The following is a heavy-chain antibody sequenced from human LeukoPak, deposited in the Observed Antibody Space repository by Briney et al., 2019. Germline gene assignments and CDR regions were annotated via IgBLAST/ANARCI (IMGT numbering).Heavy chain of an antibody. V-gene: IGHV1-24*01. CDR2: FDPEDGET. Sequence: ASVKVSCKVSGYTLTELSMHWVRQAPGKGLEWMGGFDPEDGETIYAQKFQGRVTMTEDTSTDTAYMELSSLRSEDTAFYYCVKASRSYPEAYGMDVWGQGTTVTVSS. D-gene: IGHD3-10*01. CDR1: GYTLTELS. CDR3: VKASRSYPEAYGMDV. J-gene: IGHJ6*02.